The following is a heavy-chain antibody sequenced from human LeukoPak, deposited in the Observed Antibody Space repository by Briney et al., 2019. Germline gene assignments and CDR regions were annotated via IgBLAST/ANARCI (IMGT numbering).Heavy chain of an antibody. V-gene: IGHV4-34*01. CDR2: INHSGST. CDR3: ARAPQNYDFWSGYYERKGYYFDY. J-gene: IGHJ4*02. D-gene: IGHD3-3*01. Sequence: SETLSITCAVYGGSFSGYYWSWIRQPPGKGLEWIGEINHSGSTNYNPSLKSRVTISVDTSKNQFSLKLSSVTAADTAVYYCARAPQNYDFWSGYYERKGYYFDYWGQGTLVTVSS. CDR1: GGSFSGYY.